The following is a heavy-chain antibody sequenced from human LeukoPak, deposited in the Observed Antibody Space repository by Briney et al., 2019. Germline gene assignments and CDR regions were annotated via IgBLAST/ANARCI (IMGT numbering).Heavy chain of an antibody. CDR2: ISGSGGST. J-gene: IGHJ4*02. CDR1: GFTFSSYA. D-gene: IGHD6-19*01. V-gene: IGHV3-23*01. CDR3: AKDHSSGWYTFYYFDY. Sequence: GGSLRLSCAASGFTFSSYAMSWVRQAPGKGLEWVSSISGSGGSTPYADSVKGLFTISRDNSKNTLYLQMKSLRAEDTAVYFCAKDHSSGWYTFYYFDYWGQGTLVTVSS.